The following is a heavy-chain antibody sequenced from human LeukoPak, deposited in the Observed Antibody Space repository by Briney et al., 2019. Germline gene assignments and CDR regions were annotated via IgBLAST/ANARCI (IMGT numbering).Heavy chain of an antibody. Sequence: GGSLRLSCAASGFTFSIYAMSWVRQAPGKGLEWVSGISGSGGSTYYADSVKGWFTISRDNSKNTLYLQVNSLRAEDTAVYYCAKDRKGSGSYYALFDYWGQGTLVTVSS. V-gene: IGHV3-23*01. CDR3: AKDRKGSGSYYALFDY. CDR1: GFTFSIYA. D-gene: IGHD1-26*01. J-gene: IGHJ4*02. CDR2: ISGSGGST.